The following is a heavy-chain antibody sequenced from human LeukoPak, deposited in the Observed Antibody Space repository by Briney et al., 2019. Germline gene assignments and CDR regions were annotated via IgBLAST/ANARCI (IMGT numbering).Heavy chain of an antibody. V-gene: IGHV3-74*01. D-gene: IGHD1-1*01. CDR3: ARGSHNWNDDQPSDV. Sequence: GGSLRLSCAASEPTFSNYWMHWVRQTPGKGLVWVSRINRDARTSYYAGSVKGRFTISRDNAKNTLYLPMNSLRAEDTAIYYCARGSHNWNDDQPSDVWGQGTMVTVSS. CDR1: EPTFSNYW. J-gene: IGHJ3*01. CDR2: INRDARTS.